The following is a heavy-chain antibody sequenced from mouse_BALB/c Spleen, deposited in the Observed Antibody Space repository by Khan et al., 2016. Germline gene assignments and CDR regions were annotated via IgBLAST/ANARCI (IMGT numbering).Heavy chain of an antibody. CDR2: IYPGSGST. CDR3: ASEGYPAWFAY. V-gene: IGHV1-77*01. J-gene: IGHJ3*01. D-gene: IGHD2-3*01. Sequence: QVQLKQSGPELVKPGASVKMSCKASGYTFTDYVISWVKQRTGQGLEWIGEIYPGSGSTYYNEMFKGKATLTADKSSNTAYMQLSSLTSEDSAVSFCASEGYPAWFAYWGQGTLVTVSA. CDR1: GYTFTDYV.